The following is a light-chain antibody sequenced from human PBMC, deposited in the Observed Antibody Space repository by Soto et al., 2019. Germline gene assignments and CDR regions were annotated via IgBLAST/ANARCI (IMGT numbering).Light chain of an antibody. J-gene: IGKJ4*02. Sequence: EIVLTQSPGTLSLSPGERATLSRRASQIVSSSYLAWYQQKPGLAPRLLINGASSRATGIPDRFSGSGSGTDFTLTISRLEPEDFAVYYCQQYGSSPLTFGGGTKVEIK. V-gene: IGKV3-20*01. CDR3: QQYGSSPLT. CDR1: QIVSSSY. CDR2: GAS.